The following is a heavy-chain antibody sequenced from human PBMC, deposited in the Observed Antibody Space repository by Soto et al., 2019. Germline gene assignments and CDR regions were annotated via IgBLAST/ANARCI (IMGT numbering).Heavy chain of an antibody. D-gene: IGHD6-13*01. CDR1: GFTFSSYA. CDR2: ISGSGDST. V-gene: IGHV3-23*01. CDR3: AKDRDGASAGPTKFDCIDV. Sequence: EVQLLESGGGLVQPGGSLRLSCAASGFTFSSYAMSWDRQAPGKGLEWVSVISGSGDSTYYADSVRGRFTISRDNSKNTLYLQMNSLRAEDTAVYSCAKDRDGASAGPTKFDCIDVWGQGTTVTVAS. J-gene: IGHJ6*02.